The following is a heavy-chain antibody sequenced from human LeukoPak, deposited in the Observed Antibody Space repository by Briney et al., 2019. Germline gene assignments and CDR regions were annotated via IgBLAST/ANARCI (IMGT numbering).Heavy chain of an antibody. V-gene: IGHV4-39*01. Sequence: PSETLSLTCTVSGGSISSSSYYWGWIRQPPGKGLEWIGSIYYSGSTYYNPSLKSRVTISVDTSKNQFSLKLSSATAADTAVYYCAKYNWNDEALGYWGQGTLVTVSS. J-gene: IGHJ4*02. CDR3: AKYNWNDEALGY. D-gene: IGHD1-20*01. CDR2: IYYSGST. CDR1: GGSISSSSYY.